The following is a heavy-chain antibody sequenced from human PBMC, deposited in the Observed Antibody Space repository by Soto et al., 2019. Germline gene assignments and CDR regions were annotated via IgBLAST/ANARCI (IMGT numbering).Heavy chain of an antibody. D-gene: IGHD6-19*01. CDR1: GYTFTKFG. CDR2: VSAYNGNT. J-gene: IGHJ4*02. V-gene: IGHV1-18*01. CDR3: ARSIGVSGALGY. Sequence: QVQLVQSGAEVKKPGASVKVSCKASGYTFTKFGVTWVRQAPGQGLEWMGWVSAYNGNTNYAQMLQGRVTMTTDTTTRTAYMDVRSLRSDDTAVFYCARSIGVSGALGYWGQGTLVIVSS.